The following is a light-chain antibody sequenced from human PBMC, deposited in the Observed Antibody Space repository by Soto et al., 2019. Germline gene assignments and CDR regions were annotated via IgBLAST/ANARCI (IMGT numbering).Light chain of an antibody. V-gene: IGLV2-11*01. J-gene: IGLJ3*02. Sequence: ALTQPRSVSGSPGQSVTISCTGTSSDVGGYNYVSWYQQHPGRAPKLMISAVSERPSGVPDRFSGSRSGNTASLTISGLQAEDEADYYCCSYAGTYTWVFGGGTKLTVL. CDR2: AVS. CDR1: SSDVGGYNY. CDR3: CSYAGTYTWV.